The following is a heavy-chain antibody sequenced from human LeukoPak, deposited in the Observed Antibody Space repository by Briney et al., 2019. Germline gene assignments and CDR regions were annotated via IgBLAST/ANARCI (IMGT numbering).Heavy chain of an antibody. J-gene: IGHJ3*02. D-gene: IGHD3-10*01. CDR3: ERDYSGSNAFDI. CDR2: IYYSGST. V-gene: IGHV4-59*01. CDR1: GGSISNYY. Sequence: SETLSLTCTGSGGSISNYYWSWIRQPPGKGLEWIGDIYYSGSTNYNPSLKSRVTISVDTSKNQFSLKLTSVTAADPAVYYSERDYSGSNAFDIWGQGTMVPVSS.